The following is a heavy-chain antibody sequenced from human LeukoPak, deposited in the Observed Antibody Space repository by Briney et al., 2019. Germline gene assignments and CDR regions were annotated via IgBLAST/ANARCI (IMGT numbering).Heavy chain of an antibody. Sequence: PGGSLRLSCAVSGFTFSDYYMSWVRQAPVKGLEWVSVIYSGGSTYYADSVKGRFTISRDNSKNTLYLQMNSLRAEDTAVYYCARDGQPGRDYWGQGTLVTVSS. CDR3: ARDGQPGRDY. J-gene: IGHJ4*02. CDR1: GFTFSDYY. V-gene: IGHV3-66*01. CDR2: IYSGGST. D-gene: IGHD5-18*01.